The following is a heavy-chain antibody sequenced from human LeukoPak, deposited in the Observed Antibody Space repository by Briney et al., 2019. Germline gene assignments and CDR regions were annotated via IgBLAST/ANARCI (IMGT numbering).Heavy chain of an antibody. Sequence: GGSLRLSCAASGFTFSTYWMSWVRQAPGRGLEWVANIKQDGSEKYYVDSVKGRFAISRDNAKNSLFLQMNTLRVEDTAVYYCAKDSLLTVVSPVAASWGQGILVTVSS. V-gene: IGHV3-7*01. CDR3: AKDSLLTVVSPVAAS. J-gene: IGHJ5*02. CDR1: GFTFSTYW. D-gene: IGHD4-23*01. CDR2: IKQDGSEK.